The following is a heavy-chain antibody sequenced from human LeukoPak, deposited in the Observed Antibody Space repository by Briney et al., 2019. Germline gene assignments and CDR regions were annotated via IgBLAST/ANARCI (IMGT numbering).Heavy chain of an antibody. Sequence: GGSLRLSCAASGFTFSSYSMNWVRQAPGKGLEWVSSISSSSSYIYHADSVKGRFTISRDNAKNSLYLQMNSLRAEDTAVYYCARDRWRGFDPWGQETLVTVSS. J-gene: IGHJ5*02. D-gene: IGHD5-24*01. V-gene: IGHV3-21*01. CDR1: GFTFSSYS. CDR2: ISSSSSYI. CDR3: ARDRWRGFDP.